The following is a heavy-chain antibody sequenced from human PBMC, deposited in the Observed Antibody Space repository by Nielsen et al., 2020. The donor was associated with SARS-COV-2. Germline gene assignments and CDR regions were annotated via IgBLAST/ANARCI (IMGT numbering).Heavy chain of an antibody. Sequence: GGSLRLSCAASGFTFNAHAMNWVRQAPGKGLEWVSSINKDSSYIYYAVSVRGRFTISRGNAKNSLYLQMDSLTADDTAVYYCVRSACSGNGCYLRYDWFDSWGQGTLVTVSS. CDR2: INKDSSYI. CDR1: GFTFNAHA. CDR3: VRSACSGNGCYLRYDWFDS. V-gene: IGHV3-21*04. D-gene: IGHD2-15*01. J-gene: IGHJ5*01.